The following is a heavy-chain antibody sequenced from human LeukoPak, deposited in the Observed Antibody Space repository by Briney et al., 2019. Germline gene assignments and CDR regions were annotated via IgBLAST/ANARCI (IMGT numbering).Heavy chain of an antibody. CDR2: ISGSGGST. J-gene: IGHJ6*02. V-gene: IGHV3-23*01. CDR3: AKGFEVVPAAMFYYYYGMDV. Sequence: GGSLRLSCAASGFTFSSYAMSWVRQAPGKGLEWVSVISGSGGSTYYADSVKGRFTISRDNSKNTLYLQMNSLRAEDTAVYYCAKGFEVVPAAMFYYYYGMDVWGQGTTVTVSS. D-gene: IGHD2-2*01. CDR1: GFTFSSYA.